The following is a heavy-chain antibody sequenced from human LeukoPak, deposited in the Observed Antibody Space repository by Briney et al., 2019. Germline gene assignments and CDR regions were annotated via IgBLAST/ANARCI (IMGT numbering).Heavy chain of an antibody. CDR2: IYYSGST. D-gene: IGHD3-9*01. V-gene: IGHV4-39*01. CDR3: ARLGYDILTGYYQNAFDI. J-gene: IGHJ3*02. Sequence: SETLSLTCNVSGGSISSSSYYWGWIRQPPGKGLEWIGSIYYSGSTYYNPSLKSRVTISVDTSKNQFSLKLSSVTAADTAVYYCARLGYDILTGYYQNAFDIWGQGTMVTVSS. CDR1: GGSISSSSYY.